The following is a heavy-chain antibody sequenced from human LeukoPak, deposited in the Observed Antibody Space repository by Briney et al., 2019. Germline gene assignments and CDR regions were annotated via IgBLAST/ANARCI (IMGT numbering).Heavy chain of an antibody. CDR2: INPSGGST. CDR1: GYTFTSNY. V-gene: IGHV1-46*01. D-gene: IGHD1-26*01. Sequence: ASVKVPCKASGYTFTSNYIHWVRQAPGQGLEWMGIINPSGGSTSYAQKFQGRVTMTRDTSTSTVYMELSSLRSEDTAVYYCTTSIVGANHHFDYWGQGTLVTVSS. CDR3: TTSIVGANHHFDY. J-gene: IGHJ4*02.